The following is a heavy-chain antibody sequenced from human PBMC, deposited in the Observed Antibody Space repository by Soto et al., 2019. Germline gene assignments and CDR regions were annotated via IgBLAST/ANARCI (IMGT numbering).Heavy chain of an antibody. V-gene: IGHV3-7*04. Sequence: GSLRLSCAASGFIFRNFWMNWVRQAPGKGLEWLGNINEDGSMTSYVDSVKGRFTTSRDNAERSLYLHLSSLRAEDTAVYYCARGTSPPGFAYLGQGTLVTVSS. J-gene: IGHJ4*02. CDR2: INEDGSMT. CDR1: GFIFRNFW. CDR3: ARGTSPPGFAY.